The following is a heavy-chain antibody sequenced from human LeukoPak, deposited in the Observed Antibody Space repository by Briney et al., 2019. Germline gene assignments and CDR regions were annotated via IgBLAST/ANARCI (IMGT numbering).Heavy chain of an antibody. CDR3: TTNTDYGGNGGY. CDR1: GFTFSNAW. CDR2: IKSKTDGGTT. V-gene: IGHV3-15*01. D-gene: IGHD4-23*01. Sequence: GGSLRLSCAASGFTFSNAWMSWVRQAPGKGLEWVGRIKSKTDGGTTDHAAPVKGRFTISRDDSKNTLYLQMNSLKTEDTAVYYCTTNTDYGGNGGYWGQGTLVTVSS. J-gene: IGHJ4*02.